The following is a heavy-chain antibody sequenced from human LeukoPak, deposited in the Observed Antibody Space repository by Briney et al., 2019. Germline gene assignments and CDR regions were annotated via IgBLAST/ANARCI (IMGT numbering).Heavy chain of an antibody. J-gene: IGHJ6*02. CDR1: GGTFSIYA. CDR3: SREKGVYGMDV. Sequence: SVTVSCKASGGTFSIYAISWVRQAPGQGLEWMGGIIPIFGTANYAQKFQGRVTITADESTSTAYMELSSLRSEDTAVYYCSREKGVYGMDVWGQGTTVTVSS. V-gene: IGHV1-69*13. D-gene: IGHD3-16*01. CDR2: IIPIFGTA.